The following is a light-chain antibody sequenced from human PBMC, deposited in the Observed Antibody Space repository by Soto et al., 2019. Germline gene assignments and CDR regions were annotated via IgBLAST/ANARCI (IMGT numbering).Light chain of an antibody. CDR2: EVT. J-gene: IGLJ2*01. CDR1: SSDVGGYNY. CDR3: SSYSGTNNVV. Sequence: QSALTQPPSASGSPGQSVTTSCTGTSSDVGGYNYVSWYQQHPGKAPKLIIYEVTKRPSGVPDRFSGSKSGNTASLTVSGIQAEDEADYYCSSYSGTNNVVFGGGTKLTVL. V-gene: IGLV2-8*01.